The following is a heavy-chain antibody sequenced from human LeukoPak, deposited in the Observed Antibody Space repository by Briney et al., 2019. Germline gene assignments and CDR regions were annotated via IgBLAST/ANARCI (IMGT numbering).Heavy chain of an antibody. D-gene: IGHD3-10*01. J-gene: IGHJ4*02. CDR1: GFTFSSSA. CDR2: ISNNGGYT. Sequence: PGGSLRLSCAASGFTFSSSAMSWVRQAPGKGLEWVSAISNNGGYTYYADSVQGRFTISRDNSKNTLYLQMNSLTAEDTAMYYCAKDAQVRGVINGFDYWGQGTLVTVSS. CDR3: AKDAQVRGVINGFDY. V-gene: IGHV3-23*01.